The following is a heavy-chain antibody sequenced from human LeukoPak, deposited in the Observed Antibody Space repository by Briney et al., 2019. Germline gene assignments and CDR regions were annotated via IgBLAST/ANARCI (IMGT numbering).Heavy chain of an antibody. J-gene: IGHJ4*02. Sequence: GGSLRLSCAASGLSVSNAWMHWMRQAPGKGLEWVGRIKSKTDGGTTDYAAPVKGRFTISRDDSKNTLYLQMNSLKTEDTAVYYCTTDLPGRFLEWLLYSDYWGQGTLVTVSS. CDR3: TTDLPGRFLEWLLYSDY. V-gene: IGHV3-15*01. CDR2: IKSKTDGGTT. CDR1: GLSVSNAW. D-gene: IGHD3-3*01.